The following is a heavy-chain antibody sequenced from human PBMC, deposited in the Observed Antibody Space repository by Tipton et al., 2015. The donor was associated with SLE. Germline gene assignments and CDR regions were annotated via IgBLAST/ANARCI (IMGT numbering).Heavy chain of an antibody. V-gene: IGHV4-59*02. CDR1: GGSVSGHY. Sequence: TLSLTCTVSGGSVSGHYWSWLRQSPGKGLEWIGFIYYSGITNYNPSLKSRLTVLADTSKNQFSLRLTSVTAADTAVYYCARGVYCGGDCYSYYFDYWGHGMLVTVSS. CDR3: ARGVYCGGDCYSYYFDY. D-gene: IGHD2-21*01. J-gene: IGHJ4*01. CDR2: IYYSGIT.